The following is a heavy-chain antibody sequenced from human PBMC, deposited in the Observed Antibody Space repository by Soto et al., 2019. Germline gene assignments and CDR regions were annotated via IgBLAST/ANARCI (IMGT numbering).Heavy chain of an antibody. Sequence: PSETLSLTCAVYGESFSGYYWTWIRQPPGEGLEWIGEINNGGNINYNSSLKSRVTLSLDTSKNQFSLKMTSVTAVDTAVYYCARTGGPIWSGSYIDSWGQGTLVTVSS. J-gene: IGHJ4*02. CDR1: GESFSGYY. CDR2: INNGGNI. D-gene: IGHD3-3*01. V-gene: IGHV4-34*01. CDR3: ARTGGPIWSGSYIDS.